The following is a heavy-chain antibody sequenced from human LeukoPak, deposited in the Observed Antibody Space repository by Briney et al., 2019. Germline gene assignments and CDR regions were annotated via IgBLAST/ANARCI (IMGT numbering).Heavy chain of an antibody. D-gene: IGHD3-9*01. CDR1: GFTFSDYY. J-gene: IGHJ6*03. CDR3: AKTGSRGGTFRPSYYYYMDV. Sequence: GGSLRLSCAASGFTFSDYYMSWIRQAPGKGLEWVSYISSSGSTIYYADSVKGRFTISRDNSKNTLYLQMNSLRPEDTAVYYCAKTGSRGGTFRPSYYYYMDVWGEGTTVTISS. V-gene: IGHV3-11*04. CDR2: ISSSGSTI.